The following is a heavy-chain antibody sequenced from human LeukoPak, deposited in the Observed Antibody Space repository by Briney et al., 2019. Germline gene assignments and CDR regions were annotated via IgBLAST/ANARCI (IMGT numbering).Heavy chain of an antibody. D-gene: IGHD4-23*01. J-gene: IGHJ5*02. CDR2: ISAYTGNT. Sequence: ASVKVSCKASGYTFANYGISWVRQAPGQGLEWMGWISAYTGNTNYAQNLQGRVTMTTDTSTSTAYMELTTLRYDDTAVYYCARDLRGGSFWFDPWGQETLVTVSS. CDR1: GYTFANYG. CDR3: ARDLRGGSFWFDP. V-gene: IGHV1-18*04.